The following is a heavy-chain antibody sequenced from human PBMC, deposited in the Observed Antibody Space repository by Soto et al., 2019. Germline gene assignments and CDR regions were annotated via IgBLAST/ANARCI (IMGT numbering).Heavy chain of an antibody. J-gene: IGHJ4*02. Sequence: GSLRLSCAASGFTFNNDAMHWVRQAPGKGLEWVAVIWYDGSDKYYAASVKGRFTISRDNSKNTLYLQMNSLRAEDTAVYYCARDPSGSAWAFDSWGQGTLVTVSS. CDR2: IWYDGSDK. CDR3: ARDPSGSAWAFDS. V-gene: IGHV3-33*01. D-gene: IGHD3-10*01. CDR1: GFTFNNDA.